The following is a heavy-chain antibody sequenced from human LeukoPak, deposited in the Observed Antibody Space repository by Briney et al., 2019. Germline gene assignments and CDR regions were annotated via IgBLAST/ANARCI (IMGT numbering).Heavy chain of an antibody. Sequence: PSETLSLTCTVSGGSISSYYWSWIRQPAGKGLEWIGRIYTSGSTNYNPSLKSRVTMSVDTSKNQFSLKLSSVTAADTAVYYCARGVGSVSPRIYYYYYYMDVWGEGTTVTVSS. CDR2: IYTSGST. CDR1: GGSISSYY. CDR3: ARGVGSVSPRIYYYYYYMDV. V-gene: IGHV4-4*07. D-gene: IGHD5/OR15-5a*01. J-gene: IGHJ6*03.